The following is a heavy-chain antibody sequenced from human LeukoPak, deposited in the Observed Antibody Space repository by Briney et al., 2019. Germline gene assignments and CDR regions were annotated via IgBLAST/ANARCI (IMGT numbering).Heavy chain of an antibody. Sequence: GRSLRLSCAASGFTFSRYGMHWVRQAPGKGLEWVAVISYDGDNKYSADSVKGRFTISRDNSKNTLYLQMNSLRAEDTAAYYCAKTIAVAAFYFDYWGQGTLVTVSS. J-gene: IGHJ4*02. V-gene: IGHV3-30*18. CDR1: GFTFSRYG. D-gene: IGHD6-19*01. CDR3: AKTIAVAAFYFDY. CDR2: ISYDGDNK.